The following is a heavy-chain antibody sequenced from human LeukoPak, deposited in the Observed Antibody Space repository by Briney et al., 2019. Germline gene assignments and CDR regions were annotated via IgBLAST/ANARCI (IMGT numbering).Heavy chain of an antibody. Sequence: GASVKVSCKASGYTFTSYGISWVRQAPGQGLEWMGWISAYNGNTNYAQKLQSRVTMTTDTSTSTAYMELRSLRSDDTAVYYCARDPGYCSSTSCLPGAPIDYWGQGTLVTVSS. CDR2: ISAYNGNT. D-gene: IGHD2-2*01. J-gene: IGHJ4*02. CDR1: GYTFTSYG. V-gene: IGHV1-18*01. CDR3: ARDPGYCSSTSCLPGAPIDY.